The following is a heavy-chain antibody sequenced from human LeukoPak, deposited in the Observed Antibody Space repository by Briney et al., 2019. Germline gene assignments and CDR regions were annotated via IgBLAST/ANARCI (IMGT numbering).Heavy chain of an antibody. V-gene: IGHV1-46*04. CDR2: SNPSGGDT. CDR1: GYTFTNSY. J-gene: IGHJ6*02. Sequence: ASVKVSCKASGYTFTNSYIHWVRQAPGQGVEWMGISNPSGGDTNYAQQLQGRVTMTRDTSTSTVYMEVSSLRSEDTALYYCARGGYSESSGFYYYGMDVWGQGTTVTVSS. CDR3: ARGGYSESSGFYYYGMDV. D-gene: IGHD3-22*01.